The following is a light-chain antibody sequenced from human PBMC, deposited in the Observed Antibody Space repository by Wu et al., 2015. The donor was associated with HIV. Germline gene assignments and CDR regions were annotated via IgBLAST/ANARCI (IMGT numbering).Light chain of an antibody. CDR3: QQRNSWPRT. Sequence: EIVLTQSPATLSLSPGERATLSCRASQSVSSSLAWYQQKPGQPPRLLIYDVSNRATGIPARISGSGSGTDFTLTISSLEPEDFAFYYCQQRNSWPRTFGQGTKVEVK. CDR2: DVS. V-gene: IGKV3-11*01. CDR1: QSVSSS. J-gene: IGKJ1*01.